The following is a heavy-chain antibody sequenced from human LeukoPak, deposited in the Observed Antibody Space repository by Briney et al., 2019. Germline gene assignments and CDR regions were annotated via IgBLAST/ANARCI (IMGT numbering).Heavy chain of an antibody. CDR3: VREMDDSNSFDS. Sequence: GESLKISCKGSGYSFTSHWIGWVRQLPGKGLEYMGIINPGDSDTRYSPSFQGQVTISADRSISTAYLQWSSLKASDTAMYYCVREMDDSNSFDSWGQGTLATVSS. CDR2: INPGDSDT. J-gene: IGHJ4*02. V-gene: IGHV5-51*01. CDR1: GYSFTSHW. D-gene: IGHD4-11*01.